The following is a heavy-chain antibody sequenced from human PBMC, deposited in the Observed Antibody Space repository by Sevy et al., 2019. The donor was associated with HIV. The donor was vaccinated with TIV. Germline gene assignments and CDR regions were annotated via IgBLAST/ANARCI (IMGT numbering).Heavy chain of an antibody. V-gene: IGHV3-23*01. CDR3: GWVGGWELGSLDNWFDP. CDR2: IGGSGDTT. Sequence: GGSLRLSCAASGFTFSSYAMTWVRQAPEKGLEWVSAIGGSGDTTYYADSVKGRLTIYSDNSKNILYLQMNSLRPEETAVYYCGWVGGWELGSLDNWFDPWGQGTLVTVSS. CDR1: GFTFSSYA. J-gene: IGHJ5*02. D-gene: IGHD1-26*01.